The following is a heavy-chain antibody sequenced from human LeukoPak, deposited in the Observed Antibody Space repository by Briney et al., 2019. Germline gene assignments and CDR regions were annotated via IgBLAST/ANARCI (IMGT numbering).Heavy chain of an antibody. Sequence: GGSLRLSCAASGFTFSSYSMNWVRQAPGKGLGWVSYISSSSSTIYYADSVKGRFTISRDNAKNSLYLQMNSLRAEDTAVYYCARDSSTENAFDIWGQGTMVTVSS. V-gene: IGHV3-48*01. CDR2: ISSSSSTI. CDR1: GFTFSSYS. D-gene: IGHD5-24*01. J-gene: IGHJ3*02. CDR3: ARDSSTENAFDI.